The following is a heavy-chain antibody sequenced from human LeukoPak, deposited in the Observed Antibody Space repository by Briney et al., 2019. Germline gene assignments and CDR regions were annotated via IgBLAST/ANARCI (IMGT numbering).Heavy chain of an antibody. V-gene: IGHV3-23*01. D-gene: IGHD5-18*01. CDR1: GFTFSSYS. CDR3: AKDDRGYSYGTHFDY. Sequence: GGSLRLSCAASGFTFSSYSMNWVRQAPGEGLEWVSAISGSGGSTYYADSVKGRFTISRDNSKNTLYLQMNSLRAEDTAVYYCAKDDRGYSYGTHFDYWGQGTLVTVSS. CDR2: ISGSGGST. J-gene: IGHJ4*02.